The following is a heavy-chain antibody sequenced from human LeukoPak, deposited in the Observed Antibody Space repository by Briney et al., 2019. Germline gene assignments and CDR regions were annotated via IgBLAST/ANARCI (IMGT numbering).Heavy chain of an antibody. Sequence: GGSLRLSCAASGFTFSSYCMHCVRQAPGKGLVWVSRINSDGSNITYADSVKGRLTISRDNAKNTLYLQMNSLRVEDTAVYYCARSDYYDNLDYWGQGTLVTVSS. D-gene: IGHD3-22*01. CDR3: ARSDYYDNLDY. V-gene: IGHV3-74*01. J-gene: IGHJ4*02. CDR2: INSDGSNI. CDR1: GFTFSSYC.